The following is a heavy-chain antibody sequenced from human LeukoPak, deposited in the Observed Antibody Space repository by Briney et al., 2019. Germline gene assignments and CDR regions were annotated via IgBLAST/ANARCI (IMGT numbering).Heavy chain of an antibody. J-gene: IGHJ4*02. CDR2: ISGSGGST. V-gene: IGHV3-23*01. Sequence: PGGSLRLSCAASGFTFSSYAMSWVRQAPGKGLEWVSAISGSGGSTYYADSVKGRFTISRDNSKNTLYLQMNSLRAEDTAVYYCARRWWQHLVVTLFDYWGQGTLVTVSS. CDR1: GFTFSSYA. CDR3: ARRWWQHLVVTLFDY. D-gene: IGHD6-13*01.